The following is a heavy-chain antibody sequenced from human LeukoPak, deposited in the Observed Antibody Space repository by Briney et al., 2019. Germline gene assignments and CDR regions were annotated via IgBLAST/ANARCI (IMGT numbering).Heavy chain of an antibody. Sequence: PGGSLRLSCAASGFTFSSYAMHWVRQAPGKGLEYVSAISSNGGSTYYANSVKGRFTISRDNSKNTLYLQMGSLRAEDMAVYYCARAVLLWFGELGYYFDYWGQGTLVTVSS. V-gene: IGHV3-64*01. CDR3: ARAVLLWFGELGYYFDY. J-gene: IGHJ4*02. D-gene: IGHD3-10*01. CDR2: ISSNGGST. CDR1: GFTFSSYA.